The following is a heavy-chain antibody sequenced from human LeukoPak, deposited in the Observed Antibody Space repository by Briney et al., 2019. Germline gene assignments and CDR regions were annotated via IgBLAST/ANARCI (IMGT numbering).Heavy chain of an antibody. Sequence: GGSLRLSCAASGFTFKNYAMSWVRQAPGKGLEWVSAISGSGGSTYYADSVKGRFTISRDNSKNTLYLQMNSLRAEDTAVYYCAKDSSSFGDYWGQGTLVTVSS. CDR1: GFTFKNYA. CDR2: ISGSGGST. V-gene: IGHV3-23*01. J-gene: IGHJ4*02. D-gene: IGHD6-13*01. CDR3: AKDSSSFGDY.